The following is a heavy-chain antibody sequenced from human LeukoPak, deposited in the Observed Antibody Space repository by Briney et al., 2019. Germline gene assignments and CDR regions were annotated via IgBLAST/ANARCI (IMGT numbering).Heavy chain of an antibody. CDR1: GGSISSHY. V-gene: IGHV4-4*09. CDR2: IYATGST. D-gene: IGHD3-10*01. J-gene: IGHJ5*02. Sequence: SETLSLTCTVSGGSISSHYWSWIRQPPGKGLEWIGYIYATGSTNYNPSLKSRVTISVDTSKNQFSLNLRSVTAADTAVYYCARHGSVRSPLGPWGQGTLVTVSS. CDR3: ARHGSVRSPLGP.